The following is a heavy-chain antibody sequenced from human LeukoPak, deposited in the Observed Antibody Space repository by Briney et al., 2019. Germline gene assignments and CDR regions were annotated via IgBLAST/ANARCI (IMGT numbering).Heavy chain of an antibody. CDR3: AKDPVGATTSYYFDY. Sequence: GGSLRLSCAASGFTFSSYAMSWVRQAPGKGLEWVSAISGSGGSTYYADSVKGRFTISRDNSKNTLYLQMNSLRAEDTAVYYCAKDPVGATTSYYFDYWGQGTLVTVSS. V-gene: IGHV3-23*01. J-gene: IGHJ4*02. CDR2: ISGSGGST. CDR1: GFTFSSYA. D-gene: IGHD1-26*01.